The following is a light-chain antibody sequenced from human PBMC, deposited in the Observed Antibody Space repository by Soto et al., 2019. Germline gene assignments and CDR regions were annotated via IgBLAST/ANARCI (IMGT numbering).Light chain of an antibody. V-gene: IGLV2-8*01. Sequence: QSVLAQPPSASGSPGQSVTISCTGTSSDVGGYKYVSWYQQYPGKAPKLMIYAVSERPSGVPDRFSGSKSGNTASLTVSGLQAEDEADYYCSSYAGSNNYVVGTGTKV. CDR1: SSDVGGYKY. CDR2: AVS. CDR3: SSYAGSNNYV. J-gene: IGLJ1*01.